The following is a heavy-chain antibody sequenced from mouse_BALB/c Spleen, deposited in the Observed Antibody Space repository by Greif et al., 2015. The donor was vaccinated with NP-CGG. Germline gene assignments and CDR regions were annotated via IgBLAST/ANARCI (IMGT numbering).Heavy chain of an antibody. Sequence: EVKLQESGGGLVQPGGSLKLSCAASGFTFSSYTMSWVRQTPEKRLEWVAYISNGGGSTYYPDTVKGRFTISRDNAKNTLYLQMSSLKSEDTAMYYCARHYYGNSVMDYWGQGTSVTVSS. D-gene: IGHD2-1*01. CDR1: GFTFSSYT. CDR2: ISNGGGST. V-gene: IGHV5-12-2*01. CDR3: ARHYYGNSVMDY. J-gene: IGHJ4*01.